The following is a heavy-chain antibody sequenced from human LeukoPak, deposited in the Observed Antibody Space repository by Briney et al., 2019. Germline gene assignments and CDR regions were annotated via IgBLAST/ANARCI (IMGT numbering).Heavy chain of an antibody. CDR1: GGSFSGYY. D-gene: IGHD3-10*01. Sequence: SETLSLTCAVYGGSFSGYYWSWIRQPPGKGLEWIGEINHSGSTNYNPSLKSRVTISVDTSKNQFSLKLSSVTAADTAVYYCARRGFLDYWGPGTLLTVSS. CDR2: INHSGST. J-gene: IGHJ4*02. CDR3: ARRGFLDY. V-gene: IGHV4-34*01.